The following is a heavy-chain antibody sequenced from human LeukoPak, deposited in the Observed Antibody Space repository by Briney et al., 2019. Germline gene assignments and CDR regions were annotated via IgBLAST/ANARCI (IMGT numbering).Heavy chain of an antibody. CDR3: AKGRGDIVATIDY. V-gene: IGHV3-9*01. J-gene: IGHJ4*02. CDR2: INWNSRSI. D-gene: IGHD5-12*01. Sequence: GGSLRLSCAASGFTFDDYAMHWVRQAPGKGLEWVSGINWNSRSIGYADSVKGRFTISRDSAKNSLYLQMNSLRAEDTALYYCAKGRGDIVATIDYWGQGTLVTVSS. CDR1: GFTFDDYA.